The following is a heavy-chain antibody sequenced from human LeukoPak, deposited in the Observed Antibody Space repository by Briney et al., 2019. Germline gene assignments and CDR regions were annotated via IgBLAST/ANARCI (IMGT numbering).Heavy chain of an antibody. CDR1: GGSISSYY. CDR3: ARVAYSGYDYYFDY. D-gene: IGHD5-12*01. Sequence: PSETLSLTCTVSGGSISSYYWSWFRQPPGKGLEWIGYIYYSGSTNYNPSLKSRVTISVDTSKNQFSLKLSSVTAADTAVYYCARVAYSGYDYYFDYWGQGTLVTVSS. CDR2: IYYSGST. V-gene: IGHV4-59*01. J-gene: IGHJ4*02.